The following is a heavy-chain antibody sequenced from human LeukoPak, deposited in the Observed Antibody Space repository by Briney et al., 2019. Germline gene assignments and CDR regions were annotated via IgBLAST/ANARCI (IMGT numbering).Heavy chain of an antibody. D-gene: IGHD6-13*01. J-gene: IGHJ1*01. Sequence: SETLSLTCTISGGSISSYYWSWIRQPPGKGLEWIGYISYSGSTNYNPSLKSRVTISIDTPKNQFSLKLSSVTAADTAVYYCARVRGIGAAGSFQHWGQGTLVTVSS. V-gene: IGHV4-59*12. CDR1: GGSISSYY. CDR3: ARVRGIGAAGSFQH. CDR2: ISYSGST.